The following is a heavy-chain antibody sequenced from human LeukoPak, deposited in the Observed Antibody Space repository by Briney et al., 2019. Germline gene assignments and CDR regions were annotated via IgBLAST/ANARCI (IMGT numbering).Heavy chain of an antibody. Sequence: GGSLRLSCAASGFTVSSNYMSWVRQAPGKGLEWVAVISYDGSNKYYADSVKGRFTISRDNSKNTLYLQMNSLRAEDTALYYCARVREYSSSSWVDYYFDYWGQGTLVTVSS. D-gene: IGHD6-6*01. J-gene: IGHJ4*02. CDR2: ISYDGSNK. V-gene: IGHV3-30*03. CDR1: GFTVSSNY. CDR3: ARVREYSSSSWVDYYFDY.